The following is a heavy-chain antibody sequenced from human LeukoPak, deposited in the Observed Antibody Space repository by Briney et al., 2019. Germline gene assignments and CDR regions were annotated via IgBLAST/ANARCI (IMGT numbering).Heavy chain of an antibody. Sequence: SETLSLTCTVSGGSISNYYWSWIRQPPGKGLEWIGYIYNSGSTDYNPSLKSRVTISVDTSKKQFSLKLSSVTAADTAVYYCARSKNLDYWGQGALVTVSS. J-gene: IGHJ4*02. CDR3: ARSKNLDY. CDR2: IYNSGST. CDR1: GGSISNYY. D-gene: IGHD1-14*01. V-gene: IGHV4-59*01.